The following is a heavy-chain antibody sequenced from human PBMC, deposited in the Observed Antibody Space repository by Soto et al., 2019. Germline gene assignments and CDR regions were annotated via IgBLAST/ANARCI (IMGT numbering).Heavy chain of an antibody. Sequence: QVQLVQSGAEVKKPGASVKVSCKASGYTFTSYGISWVRQAPGQGLEWMGWISAYNGNTNYAQKLQGRVTMTTDTSTSTAYMELRSLRSDDTAVYYCARDLRMVRGVIITRKFYSFDYWGQGTLVTVSS. V-gene: IGHV1-18*01. CDR1: GYTFTSYG. D-gene: IGHD3-10*01. CDR2: ISAYNGNT. J-gene: IGHJ4*02. CDR3: ARDLRMVRGVIITRKFYSFDY.